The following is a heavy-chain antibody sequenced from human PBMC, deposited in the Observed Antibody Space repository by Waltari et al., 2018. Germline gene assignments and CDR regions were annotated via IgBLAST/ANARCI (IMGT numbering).Heavy chain of an antibody. J-gene: IGHJ6*03. Sequence: QVQLVQSGAEVKKPGSSVKVSCKASGGTFSSYAISWVRQAPGQGLEWMGGIIPIFGTANDAQKFQGRVTSTTDESTSTAYMELSSLRSEDTAVYYCARGPKDIVATIRGVSYYYMDVWGKGTTVTVSS. CDR3: ARGPKDIVATIRGVSYYYMDV. CDR1: GGTFSSYA. V-gene: IGHV1-69*05. D-gene: IGHD5-12*01. CDR2: IIPIFGTA.